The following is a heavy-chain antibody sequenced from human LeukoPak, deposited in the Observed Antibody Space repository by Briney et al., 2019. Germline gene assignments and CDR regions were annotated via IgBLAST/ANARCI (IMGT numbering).Heavy chain of an antibody. CDR2: ISYDETDK. J-gene: IGHJ4*02. CDR1: GFTFNSYG. CDR3: AKRYSSGWYYLDY. V-gene: IGHV3-30*18. Sequence: GGSLRLSCAASGFTFNSYGMHWVRQAPGKGLEWVAVISYDETDKHYADSVKGRFTVSRDNSKNTLYLQMNSLRAEDTAVYYCAKRYSSGWYYLDYWGQGTLVTVSS. D-gene: IGHD6-19*01.